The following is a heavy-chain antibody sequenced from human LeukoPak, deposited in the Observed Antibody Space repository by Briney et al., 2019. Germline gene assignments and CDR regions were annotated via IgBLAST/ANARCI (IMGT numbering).Heavy chain of an antibody. CDR1: GFTFSSYW. Sequence: QTGGSLRLSCAASGFTFSSYWMHWVRQAPGKGLVWVSRINSDGSSTSYADSVKGRFTISRDNAKNTLYLQMNSLRAEDTAVYYCARVPMVRGVGRQTQYYFDYWGQGTLVTVSS. V-gene: IGHV3-74*01. J-gene: IGHJ4*02. CDR2: INSDGSST. D-gene: IGHD3-10*01. CDR3: ARVPMVRGVGRQTQYYFDY.